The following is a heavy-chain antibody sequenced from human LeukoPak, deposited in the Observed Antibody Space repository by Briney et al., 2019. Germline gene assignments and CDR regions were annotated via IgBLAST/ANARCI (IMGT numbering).Heavy chain of an antibody. D-gene: IGHD2-8*02. J-gene: IGHJ5*02. CDR2: ISGSGGST. CDR3: AKAGPFPTYFADPTGGWFDP. CDR1: GFTFSSYA. V-gene: IGHV3-23*01. Sequence: GASLRLSCAASGFTFSSYAMSWVRQAPGKGLEWVSAISGSGGSTYYADSVKGRFTISRDNSKNTLYLQMNSLRAEDTAVYYCAKAGPFPTYFADPTGGWFDPWGQGTLVTVSS.